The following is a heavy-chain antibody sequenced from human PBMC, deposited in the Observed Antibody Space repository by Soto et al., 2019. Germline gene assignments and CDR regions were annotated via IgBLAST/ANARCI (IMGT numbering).Heavy chain of an antibody. CDR2: ISSSSSYI. Sequence: EVQLVESGGGLVKPGGSLRLSCAASGFTFSSYSMNWVRQAPGKGLEWVSSISSSSSYIYYADSVKGRFTISRDNAKNSLYLQMYSLRAEDTAVYYCARDSVRGVITPTVDFDYWGQGTLVTVSS. CDR3: ARDSVRGVITPTVDFDY. V-gene: IGHV3-21*01. J-gene: IGHJ4*02. D-gene: IGHD3-10*01. CDR1: GFTFSSYS.